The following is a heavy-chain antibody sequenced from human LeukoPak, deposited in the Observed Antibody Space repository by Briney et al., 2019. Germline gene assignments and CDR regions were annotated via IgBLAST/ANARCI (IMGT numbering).Heavy chain of an antibody. J-gene: IGHJ4*02. CDR1: GGSFSAYY. CDR2: INHSGST. CDR3: ARGRYYYDSSGYHYYFDY. V-gene: IGHV4-34*01. D-gene: IGHD3-22*01. Sequence: SETLSLTCAGYGGSFSAYYWSWIRQPPGKGLEWIGEINHSGSTNYNPSLKSRVTISVDTSKNQFSLGLSSVTAADTAVYYCARGRYYYDSSGYHYYFDYWGQGTLVTVSS.